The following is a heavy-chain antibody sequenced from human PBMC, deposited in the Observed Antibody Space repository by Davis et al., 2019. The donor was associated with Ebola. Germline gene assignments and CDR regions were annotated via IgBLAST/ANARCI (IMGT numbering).Heavy chain of an antibody. CDR3: ARGDGRNYGSSFDY. CDR1: GFPFNMYW. V-gene: IGHV3-7*01. Sequence: GGSLRLSCAVSGFPFNMYWMSWVRQTPGKGLEWLANINQDGSEKYYVDSVKGRFAISRDNSRNTVFLQMNSLTTEDTAVYYCARGDGRNYGSSFDYWGQGPLVTVSS. D-gene: IGHD1-7*01. CDR2: INQDGSEK. J-gene: IGHJ4*02.